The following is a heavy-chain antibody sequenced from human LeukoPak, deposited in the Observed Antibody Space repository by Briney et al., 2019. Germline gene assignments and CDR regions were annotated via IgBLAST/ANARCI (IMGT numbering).Heavy chain of an antibody. D-gene: IGHD3-22*01. CDR3: ARHLKITMIVVVTSHGMDV. CDR1: GFTFSSYG. J-gene: IGHJ6*02. Sequence: PGRSLRLSCAASGFTFSSYGMHWVRQAPGKGLEWVAVISYDGSNKYYADSVKGRFTISRDNSKNTLYLQMNSLRAEDTAVYYCARHLKITMIVVVTSHGMDVWGQGTTVTVS. V-gene: IGHV3-30*03. CDR2: ISYDGSNK.